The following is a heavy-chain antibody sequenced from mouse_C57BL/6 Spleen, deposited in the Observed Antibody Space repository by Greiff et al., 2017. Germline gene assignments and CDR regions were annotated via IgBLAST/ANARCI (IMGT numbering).Heavy chain of an antibody. CDR3: ARTNCDRVFAY. D-gene: IGHD4-1*01. CDR1: GYTFTDYK. V-gene: IGHV1-18*01. J-gene: IGHJ3*01. Sequence: SGPELVKPGASVKIPCKASGYTFTDYKMDWVKQSHGKSLEWIGDINPNNGGTIYNQKFKGKAKLTVDKSSSTAYMELRSLTSEDTSVYYCARTNCDRVFAYWGQGTLVTVSA. CDR2: INPNNGGT.